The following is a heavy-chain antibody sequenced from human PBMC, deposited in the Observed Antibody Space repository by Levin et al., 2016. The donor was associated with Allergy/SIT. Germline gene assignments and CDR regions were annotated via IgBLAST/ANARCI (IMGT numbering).Heavy chain of an antibody. V-gene: IGHV1-2*02. Sequence: ASVKVSCKASGYTFTGYYMHWVRQAPGQGLEWMGWINPNSGGTNYAQKFQGRVTMTRDTSISTAYMELSRLRSDDTAVYYCARNVYSNYRNWFDPWGQGTLVTVSS. CDR3: ARNVYSNYRNWFDP. J-gene: IGHJ5*02. CDR2: INPNSGGT. CDR1: GYTFTGYY. D-gene: IGHD4-11*01.